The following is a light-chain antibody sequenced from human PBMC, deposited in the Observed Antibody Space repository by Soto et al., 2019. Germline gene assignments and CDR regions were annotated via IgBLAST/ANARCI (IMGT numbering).Light chain of an antibody. J-gene: IGKJ3*01. CDR1: HSVGSN. CDR2: GAS. Sequence: EIVMTQSPATLSVSPGERATLSCRASHSVGSNLAWYQHKPGQAPRVFIYGASTRATGIPARFSGSGSGTEFTLTISSLQSEDFAVYYCQQHNNWPPLTFGPGTKVDIK. V-gene: IGKV3-15*01. CDR3: QQHNNWPPLT.